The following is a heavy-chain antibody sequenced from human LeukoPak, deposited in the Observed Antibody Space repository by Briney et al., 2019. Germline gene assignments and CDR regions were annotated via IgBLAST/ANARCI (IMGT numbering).Heavy chain of an antibody. V-gene: IGHV4-38-2*02. CDR1: GYSISSGYY. Sequence: SETLCLTCTVSGYSISSGYYWGWIRQPPGKGLEWIGSIYHSGSTYYNPSLKSRVTISVDTSKNQFSLKLSSVTAADTAVYYCARDPNRRVGATTGLDYWGQGTLVTVSS. CDR2: IYHSGST. D-gene: IGHD1-26*01. CDR3: ARDPNRRVGATTGLDY. J-gene: IGHJ4*02.